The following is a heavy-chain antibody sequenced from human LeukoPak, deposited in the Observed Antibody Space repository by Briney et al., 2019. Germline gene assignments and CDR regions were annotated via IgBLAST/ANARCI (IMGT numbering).Heavy chain of an antibody. J-gene: IGHJ4*02. CDR3: ARDGGSGNPVFVHDY. V-gene: IGHV3-7*01. D-gene: IGHD3-16*01. CDR1: GFTFSSYW. CDR2: IQQDGSDK. Sequence: GGSLRLSCAASGFTFSSYWMNWVRQTPGKGLEWVANIQQDGSDKNYVDSVRGRFTISRDNAKNSLYLQMNSLRAEDTAVYFCARDGGSGNPVFVHDYWGQGTLVTVSS.